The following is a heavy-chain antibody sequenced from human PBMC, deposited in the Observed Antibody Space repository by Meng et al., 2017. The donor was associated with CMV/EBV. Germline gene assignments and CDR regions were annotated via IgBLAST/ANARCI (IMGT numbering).Heavy chain of an antibody. Sequence: GGSLRLSCAASGFTFSSYSMNWVRQAPGKGLEWVSSISSSSSYIYYAESVKGRFTISRDNAKNSLYLQMNSLRAEDTAVYYCARVSRGGDYKCLGYWGQGTLVTVSS. CDR3: ARVSRGGDYKCLGY. CDR2: ISSSSSYI. CDR1: GFTFSSYS. J-gene: IGHJ4*02. V-gene: IGHV3-21*01. D-gene: IGHD4-17*01.